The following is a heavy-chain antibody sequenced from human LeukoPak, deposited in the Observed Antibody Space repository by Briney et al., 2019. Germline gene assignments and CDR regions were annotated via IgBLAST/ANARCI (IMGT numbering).Heavy chain of an antibody. CDR2: IIPIFGTA. CDR3: ARGAPLRIAAAGSSLNY. CDR1: GGTFSSYA. J-gene: IGHJ4*02. D-gene: IGHD6-13*01. V-gene: IGHV1-69*13. Sequence: SVKVSCKASGGTFSSYAISWVRQAPGQGLEWMGGIIPIFGTANYAQKFQGRVTITADESTSTAYMELSSLRSEDTAVYYCARGAPLRIAAAGSSLNYWGQGTLVTVSS.